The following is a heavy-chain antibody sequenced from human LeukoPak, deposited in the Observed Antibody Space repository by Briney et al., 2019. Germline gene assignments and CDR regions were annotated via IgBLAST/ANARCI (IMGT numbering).Heavy chain of an antibody. CDR1: GSTFTAYY. J-gene: IGHJ4*02. V-gene: IGHV1-2*02. D-gene: IGHD1-26*01. Sequence: ASVKVSCKASGSTFTAYYMHWVRQAPGQGLEWMGWINPNSGGTNYAQKFQGRVTMTRDTSISTAYMELSRPRPDDTAVYYCARAPIVGATPIDYWEQGSLVTVSS. CDR2: INPNSGGT. CDR3: ARAPIVGATPIDY.